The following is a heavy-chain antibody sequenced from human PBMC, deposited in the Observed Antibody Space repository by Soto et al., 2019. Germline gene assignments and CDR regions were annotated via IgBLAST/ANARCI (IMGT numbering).Heavy chain of an antibody. CDR1: GGSISSYY. D-gene: IGHD4-17*01. CDR3: ARQKTSGYYFDY. J-gene: IGHJ4*02. CDR2: IYYSGST. Sequence: PSETLSHTCTFSGGSISSYYWSLIRQPPGKGLEWIGYIYYSGSTNYNPSLKSRVTISVDTSKNQFSLKLSSVTAADTAVYYCARQKTSGYYFDYWGQGTLVTVSS. V-gene: IGHV4-59*08.